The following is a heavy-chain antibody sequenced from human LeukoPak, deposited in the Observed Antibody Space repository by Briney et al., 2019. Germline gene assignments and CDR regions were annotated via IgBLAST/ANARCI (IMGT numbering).Heavy chain of an antibody. CDR2: IYTSGST. V-gene: IGHV4-61*02. D-gene: IGHD3-9*01. CDR1: GGSISSSSYY. Sequence: LSETLSLTCTVSGGSISSSSYYWSWIRQPAGKGLEWIGRIYTSGSTNYNPSLKSRVTMSVDTSKNQFSLKLSSVTAADTAVYYCASLVFDPHLYYYMDVWGKGTTVTISS. J-gene: IGHJ6*03. CDR3: ASLVFDPHLYYYMDV.